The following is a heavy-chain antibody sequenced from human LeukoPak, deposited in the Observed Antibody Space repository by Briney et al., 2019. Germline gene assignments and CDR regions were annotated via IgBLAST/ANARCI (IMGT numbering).Heavy chain of an antibody. V-gene: IGHV3-30*04. D-gene: IGHD3-10*01. Sequence: GRSLRLSCAASGFTFSSYAMHWVRQAPGKGLEWVAVISYDGSNKYYADSVKGRFTISRDNSKNTLYLQMNSLRAEDTAVYYCAREPCYYGSGSYRYNWFDPWGQGTLVTVSS. CDR1: GFTFSSYA. J-gene: IGHJ5*02. CDR2: ISYDGSNK. CDR3: AREPCYYGSGSYRYNWFDP.